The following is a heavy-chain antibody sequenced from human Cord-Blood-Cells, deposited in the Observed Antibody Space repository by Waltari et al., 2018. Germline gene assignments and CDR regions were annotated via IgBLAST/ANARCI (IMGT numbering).Heavy chain of an antibody. V-gene: IGHV4-34*01. J-gene: IGHJ4*02. CDR2: INHSGST. D-gene: IGHD6-6*01. CDR1: GGSFSGYS. Sequence: QVQLQQWGAGLLKPSETLSLTCAAYGGSFSGYSWSWTRQPPGKGLEWIGEINHSGSTNYNPSLKSRVTISVDTSKNQFSLKLSSVTAADTAVYYCARARGVAARPIDYWGQGTLVTVSS. CDR3: ARARGVAARPIDY.